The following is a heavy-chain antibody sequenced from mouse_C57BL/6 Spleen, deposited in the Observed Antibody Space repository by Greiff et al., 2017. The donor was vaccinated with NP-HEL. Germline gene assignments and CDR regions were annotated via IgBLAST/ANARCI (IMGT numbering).Heavy chain of an antibody. D-gene: IGHD1-3*01. J-gene: IGHJ2*01. CDR1: GYTFTSYW. V-gene: IGHV1-50*01. CDR2: IDPSDSYT. Sequence: VQLQQSGAELVKPGASVKLSCKASGYTFTSYWMQWVNQRPGQGLEWIGEIDPSDSYTNYNQKFKGKATLTVDTSSSTAYMQLSSLTSEDSAVYYCARRLTWKNYFDYWGQGTTLTVSS. CDR3: ARRLTWKNYFDY.